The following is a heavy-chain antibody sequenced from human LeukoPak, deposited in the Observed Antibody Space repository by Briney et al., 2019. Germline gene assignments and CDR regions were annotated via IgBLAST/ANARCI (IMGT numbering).Heavy chain of an antibody. CDR3: ARSDLVGATTIGSH. CDR2: TYPGDSDT. CDR1: GYSFSSHW. V-gene: IGHV5-51*01. J-gene: IGHJ4*02. Sequence: GVSLKISCKGSGYSFSSHWIGWVRQMPGKGLEWMGITYPGDSDTRYSPSFQGQVTISVDKSISTAYLQWSSLKASDTAIYYCARSDLVGATTIGSHWGQGTLVTVSS. D-gene: IGHD1-26*01.